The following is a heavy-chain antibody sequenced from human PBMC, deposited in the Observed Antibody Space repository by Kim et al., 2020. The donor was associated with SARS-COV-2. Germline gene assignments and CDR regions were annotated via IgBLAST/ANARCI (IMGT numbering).Heavy chain of an antibody. J-gene: IGHJ4*02. CDR1: GFTFGNFA. D-gene: IGHD2-2*01. V-gene: IGHV3-23*01. CDR2: ISDSGSKT. CDR3: AKVTGAMYQLPRGLDLDY. Sequence: GGSLRLSCRASGFTFGNFAMSWVRQGPGKGLDWVSAISDSGSKTYYADSVKGRFTISRDNSQKILYLQMNSLRAEDTAVYYCAKVTGAMYQLPRGLDLDYWGQGTVVTVSS.